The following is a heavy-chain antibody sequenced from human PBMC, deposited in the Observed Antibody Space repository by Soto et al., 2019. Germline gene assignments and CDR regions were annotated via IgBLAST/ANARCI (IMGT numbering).Heavy chain of an antibody. V-gene: IGHV3-48*01. Sequence: EVQLVESGGGLVQPGGSLRLSCAASGFTFSSYSMNWVRQAPGKGLECVSYISSSSSTIYYADSVKGRFTISRDNAKNSLYLQMNSLRAEDTAVYYCARDVGIYGTSWGQGTLVTVSS. CDR1: GFTFSSYS. CDR3: ARDVGIYGTS. D-gene: IGHD2-2*01. CDR2: ISSSSSTI. J-gene: IGHJ4*02.